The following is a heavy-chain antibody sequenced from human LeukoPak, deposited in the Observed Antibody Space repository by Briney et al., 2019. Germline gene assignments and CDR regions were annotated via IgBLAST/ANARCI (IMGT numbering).Heavy chain of an antibody. CDR2: IWYDGSNK. CDR1: GFTFSSYG. CDR3: ARGEGSDY. D-gene: IGHD3-10*01. Sequence: PGGSLRLSCAASGFTFSSYGMHWVRQAPGKGLEWVALIWYDGSNKYYADSVKGRFTISRDNSKNSLYLQMDSLRVEDTAVYYCARGEGSDYLGQGTLVTVSS. J-gene: IGHJ4*02. V-gene: IGHV3-33*01.